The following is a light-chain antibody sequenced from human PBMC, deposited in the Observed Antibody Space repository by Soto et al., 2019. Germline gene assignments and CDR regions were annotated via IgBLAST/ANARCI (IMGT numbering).Light chain of an antibody. CDR2: GAS. CDR1: QSVSSSY. CDR3: QQYGSVPYT. Sequence: EIVLTQSPGTLSLSPGERATLSCRASQSVSSSYLVWYQQKPGQAPRLLTYGASSRATGIPDRFSGSGSGTDFTLTISRLEPEDFAVYYCQQYGSVPYTFGQGTKLEIK. V-gene: IGKV3-20*01. J-gene: IGKJ2*01.